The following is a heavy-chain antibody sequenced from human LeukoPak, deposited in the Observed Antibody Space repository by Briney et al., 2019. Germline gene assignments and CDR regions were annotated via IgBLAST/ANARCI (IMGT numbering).Heavy chain of an antibody. CDR3: ARVGTYDFWSGYLPYYYMDV. D-gene: IGHD3-3*01. CDR1: GFTFSSYA. J-gene: IGHJ6*03. Sequence: GGSLSLSCAASGFTFSSYAMHWVRQPPGKGLEFVSAIIINGGSTYYANSVKGRFTISRDNSKNTLYLQMGSLRAEDMAVYYCARVGTYDFWSGYLPYYYMDVWGKGTTVTVSS. V-gene: IGHV3-64*01. CDR2: IIINGGST.